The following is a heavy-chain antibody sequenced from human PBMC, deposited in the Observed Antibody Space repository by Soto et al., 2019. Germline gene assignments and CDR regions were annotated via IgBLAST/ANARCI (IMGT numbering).Heavy chain of an antibody. D-gene: IGHD3-22*01. J-gene: IGHJ4*02. CDR3: ARVESPYYYNSSGYFTY. CDR2: GFHRGTT. CDR1: GYSVSSGYY. Sequence: EPLSLTAADAGYSVSSGYYRVWIRQPPVKGPEWIGNGFHRGTTYYNPSLKSRAVISVDTSKNEFSLRLDTLTAADTAVYYCARVESPYYYNSSGYFTYWGQGILVTVSS. V-gene: IGHV4-38-2*01.